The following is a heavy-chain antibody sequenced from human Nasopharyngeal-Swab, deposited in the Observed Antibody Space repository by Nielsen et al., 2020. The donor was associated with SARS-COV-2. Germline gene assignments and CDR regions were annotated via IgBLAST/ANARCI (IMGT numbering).Heavy chain of an antibody. CDR2: IWYDGSNK. CDR1: GFTFSSYG. D-gene: IGHD6-6*01. CDR3: ARDTSSSGRLDY. Sequence: GESLKISCAASGFTFSSYGMHWVRQAPGKGLEWVAVIWYDGSNKYYADSVKGRFTISRDNSKNTLYLQMNSLRAEDTAVYYCARDTSSSGRLDYWGQETLVTVSS. J-gene: IGHJ4*02. V-gene: IGHV3-33*01.